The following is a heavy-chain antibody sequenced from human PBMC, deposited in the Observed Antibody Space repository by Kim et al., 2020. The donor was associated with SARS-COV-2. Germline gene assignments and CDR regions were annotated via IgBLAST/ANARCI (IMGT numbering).Heavy chain of an antibody. Sequence: GGSLRLSCTTSGFTFTGYAMSWVRQAPGKGLEWVSSIGGSGGTTYYADSVKGRFTISRDNSKNTLYLQMSNLRADDTAVYYCTKGGGGSIWYPCGQGT. CDR3: TKGGGGSIWYP. CDR1: GFTFTGYA. D-gene: IGHD3-10*01. J-gene: IGHJ5*02. CDR2: IGGSGGTT. V-gene: IGHV3-23*01.